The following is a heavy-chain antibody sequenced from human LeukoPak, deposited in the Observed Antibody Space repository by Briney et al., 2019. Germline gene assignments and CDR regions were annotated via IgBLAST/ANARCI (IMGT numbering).Heavy chain of an antibody. J-gene: IGHJ4*02. D-gene: IGHD6-19*01. Sequence: PGGSLRLSCAASGFTFSNYAMNWVRQAPGKGLEWVSRIGGTGTTTYYADSVKGRFTISRDNSKNTLYLQMNSLRAEDTAVYYCAKGGVSVPGTKCFDYWGRGTLVTVSS. CDR1: GFTFSNYA. CDR3: AKGGVSVPGTKCFDY. V-gene: IGHV3-23*01. CDR2: IGGTGTTT.